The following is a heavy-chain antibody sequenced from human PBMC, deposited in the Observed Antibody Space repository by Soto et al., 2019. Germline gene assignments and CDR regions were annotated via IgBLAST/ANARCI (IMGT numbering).Heavy chain of an antibody. D-gene: IGHD6-6*01. Sequence: EVPLLESGGGLVQPGESLRLSCAASGFTFSSYAMSWVRQAPGKGLEWVSVISGSDDSTYYADSVKGQFTISRDNSKNTLYLQMNSLRAEDTAVYYCAKRSSSSTFDYWGQGTLVTVSS. CDR2: ISGSDDST. CDR1: GFTFSSYA. V-gene: IGHV3-23*01. J-gene: IGHJ4*02. CDR3: AKRSSSSTFDY.